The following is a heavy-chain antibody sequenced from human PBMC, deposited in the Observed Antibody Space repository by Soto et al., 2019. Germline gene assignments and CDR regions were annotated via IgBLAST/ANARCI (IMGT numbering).Heavy chain of an antibody. V-gene: IGHV3-30-3*01. CDR3: ARDSSGSGD. CDR2: ISYDGSNK. CDR1: GFAFSSYA. J-gene: IGHJ4*02. Sequence: QVQLVESGGGVVQPGRSLRLSCAASGFAFSSYAMHWVRQAPGKGLEWVAVISYDGSNKYYADSVKGRFTISRDHSMNTLYLQMNSLRAEDTAVYYCARDSSGSGDLGQGTLVTVSS. D-gene: IGHD3-10*01.